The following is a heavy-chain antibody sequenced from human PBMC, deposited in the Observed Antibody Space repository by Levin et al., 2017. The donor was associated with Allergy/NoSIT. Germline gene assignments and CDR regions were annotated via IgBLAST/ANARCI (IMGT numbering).Heavy chain of an antibody. Sequence: SETLSLTCTVSGGSISSSSYYWGWIRQPPGKGLEWIGSIYYSGSTYYNPSLKSRVTISVDTSKNQFSLKLSSVTAADTAVYYCARGLDYYDSSGYYLHFDYWGQGTLVTVSS. CDR3: ARGLDYYDSSGYYLHFDY. CDR1: GGSISSSSYY. CDR2: IYYSGST. J-gene: IGHJ4*02. V-gene: IGHV4-39*07. D-gene: IGHD3-22*01.